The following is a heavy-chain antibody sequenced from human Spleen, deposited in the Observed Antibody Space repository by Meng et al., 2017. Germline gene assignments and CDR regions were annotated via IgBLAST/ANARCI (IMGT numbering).Heavy chain of an antibody. CDR1: GGSIRSSNW. CDR3: ASGPRGPDQMYYFDY. J-gene: IGHJ4*02. D-gene: IGHD1-14*01. Sequence: QVHLQGAGPGLVKPSGTLSLTWAVSGGSIRSSNWWSWVRQPPGKGLEWIGEIYHSGSTNYNPSLKSRVTISVDKSKNQFSLKLSSVTAADTAVYYCASGPRGPDQMYYFDYWGQGTLVTVSS. V-gene: IGHV4-4*02. CDR2: IYHSGST.